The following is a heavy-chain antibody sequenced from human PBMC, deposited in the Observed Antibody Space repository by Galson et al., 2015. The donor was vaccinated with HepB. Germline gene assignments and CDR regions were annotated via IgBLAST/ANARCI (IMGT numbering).Heavy chain of an antibody. Sequence: GSLRLSCAASGFTVSDNYLNWVRQAPGKGLEWVSVIYSDGTTYYTDSVKGRFTISRDKYENTLYLQMNSLRTEDTAVYYCARDILVIPSHTRLRPYYYYGMDVWGQGTTVIVSS. D-gene: IGHD2-21*01. CDR3: ARDILVIPSHTRLRPYYYYGMDV. CDR1: GFTVSDNY. CDR2: IYSDGTT. J-gene: IGHJ6*02. V-gene: IGHV3-53*01.